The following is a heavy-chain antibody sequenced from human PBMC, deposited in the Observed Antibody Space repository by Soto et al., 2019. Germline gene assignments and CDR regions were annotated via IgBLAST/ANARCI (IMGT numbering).Heavy chain of an antibody. D-gene: IGHD2-8*01. CDR2: IIPIFGTA. CDR1: GGTFSSYA. J-gene: IGHJ5*02. V-gene: IGHV1-69*01. CDR3: ARDGGYCTNGVCYPGS. Sequence: QVQLVQSGAEVKKPGSSVKVSCKASGGTFSSYAISWVRQAPGQGLEWMGGIIPIFGTANHAQKFQGRVTITANESTSTAYMELSSLRSEDTAVYYCARDGGYCTNGVCYPGSWGQGTLVTVSS.